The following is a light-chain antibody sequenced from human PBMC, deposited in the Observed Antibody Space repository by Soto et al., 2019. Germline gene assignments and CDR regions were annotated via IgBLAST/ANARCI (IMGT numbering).Light chain of an antibody. CDR1: QSVSSN. J-gene: IGKJ4*01. Sequence: EIVMTQSPATLSVSPGERATLSCRASQSVSSNLAWYQQKPGQAPRLLIYGASTRATGIPARFSGSGSGTEFTLTISSLQSEDFAVYYCQQYNIWPRGPLTFGGGTKVEIK. CDR3: QQYNIWPRGPLT. CDR2: GAS. V-gene: IGKV3-15*01.